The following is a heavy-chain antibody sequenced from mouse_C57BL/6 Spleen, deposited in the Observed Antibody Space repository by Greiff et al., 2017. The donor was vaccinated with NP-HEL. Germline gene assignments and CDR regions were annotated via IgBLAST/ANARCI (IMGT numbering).Heavy chain of an antibody. Sequence: QVQLKESGPGLVAPSQCLSITCTVSGFSLTSYGVHWVRQPPGKGLEWLVVIWSDGSTTYYSALISRLSISKDNSKSQVYLKMNSHQPDATAMYYCARQEGYRNYRAMDYWGQGTSVTVSS. J-gene: IGHJ4*01. V-gene: IGHV2-6-1*01. CDR2: IWSDGST. D-gene: IGHD2-1*01. CDR1: GFSLTSYG. CDR3: ARQEGYRNYRAMDY.